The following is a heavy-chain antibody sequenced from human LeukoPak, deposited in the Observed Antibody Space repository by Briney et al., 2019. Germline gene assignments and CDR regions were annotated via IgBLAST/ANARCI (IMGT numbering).Heavy chain of an antibody. V-gene: IGHV3-53*01. J-gene: IGHJ4*02. CDR3: ARTNRVWSGLGLYFDF. CDR2: IYSGGST. Sequence: GGSLRLSCAASGFTVSSNYMSWVRQAPGKGLEWVSVIYSGGSTYYADSVKGRFTISRDNSKNTLYLQMNSLRAEDTAVYYCARTNRVWSGLGLYFDFWGQGTLVTVSS. D-gene: IGHD3-3*01. CDR1: GFTVSSNY.